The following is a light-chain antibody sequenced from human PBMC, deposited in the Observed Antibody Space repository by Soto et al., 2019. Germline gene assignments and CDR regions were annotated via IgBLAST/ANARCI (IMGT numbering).Light chain of an antibody. V-gene: IGLV2-14*01. CDR1: SSDVGGYNY. CDR3: SSYTSSSTLDVV. CDR2: EVS. J-gene: IGLJ2*01. Sequence: QSALTQPASVSGSPGQSITISCTGTSSDVGGYNYVSWYQQHPGKAPKLMIYEVSNRPSGVSNRSSGSKSGNTASLTISGLQAEDEADYYCSSYTSSSTLDVVFGGGTKLTVL.